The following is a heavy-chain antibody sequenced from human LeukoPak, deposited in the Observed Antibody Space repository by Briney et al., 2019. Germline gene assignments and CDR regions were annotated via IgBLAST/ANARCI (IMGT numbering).Heavy chain of an antibody. J-gene: IGHJ5*02. Sequence: GGSLRLSCAASGFTFSDYYMSWIRQAPGKGLEWVSYISSSGSTIYYADSVKGRFTISRDNAKNSLFLQMDTLRVEDTAIYYCVRDLQRHYLGVAVAGRRRWFDPWGQGTLVTVSS. CDR2: ISSSGSTI. CDR1: GFTFSDYY. V-gene: IGHV3-11*04. D-gene: IGHD6-13*01. CDR3: VRDLQRHYLGVAVAGRRRWFDP.